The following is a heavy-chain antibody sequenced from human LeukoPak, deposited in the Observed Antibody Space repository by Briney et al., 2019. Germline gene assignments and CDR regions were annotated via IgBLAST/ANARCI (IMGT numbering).Heavy chain of an antibody. J-gene: IGHJ3*02. Sequence: GGSLRLSCVASGFTFSSYGMHWVRQAPGKGLEWVAVVSDDGKTKYYADSVKGRFTISRDSSKNTLYLQMNSLRAEDTAVYYCAKVATPNTLDALDIWGQGTLVTVSS. V-gene: IGHV3-30*18. CDR1: GFTFSSYG. CDR2: VSDDGKTK. D-gene: IGHD1/OR15-1a*01. CDR3: AKVATPNTLDALDI.